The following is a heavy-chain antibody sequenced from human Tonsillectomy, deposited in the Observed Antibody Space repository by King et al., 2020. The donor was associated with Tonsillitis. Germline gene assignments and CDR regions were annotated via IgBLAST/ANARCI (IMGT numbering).Heavy chain of an antibody. V-gene: IGHV3-7*03. CDR2: INQDGSEK. Sequence: VQLVESGGGLVQPGGSLRLSCAGSGFTFRSYWMSWVHQAPGKGLEWVGNINQDGSEKYYVDSVRGRFTISRENAKDSLYLQMNSLRAEDTAVYYCARVAGSYSNYMGVWGKGTSVTVSS. J-gene: IGHJ6*03. CDR1: GFTFRSYW. CDR3: ARVAGSYSNYMGV. D-gene: IGHD1-26*01.